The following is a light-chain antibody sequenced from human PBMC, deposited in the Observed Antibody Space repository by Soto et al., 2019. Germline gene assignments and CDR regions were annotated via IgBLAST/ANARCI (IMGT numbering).Light chain of an antibody. V-gene: IGLV2-14*01. CDR3: SSYTSSSTYV. CDR1: SSDVGGYKY. J-gene: IGLJ1*01. Sequence: QSVLTQPASVSGSPGQSITISCTGTSSDVGGYKYVSWYQLHPGRAPKLMIYEVSNRPSGVSNRFSGSKSGNTASLTISGLQAVDEADYYCSSYTSSSTYVFGTGTKLTVL. CDR2: EVS.